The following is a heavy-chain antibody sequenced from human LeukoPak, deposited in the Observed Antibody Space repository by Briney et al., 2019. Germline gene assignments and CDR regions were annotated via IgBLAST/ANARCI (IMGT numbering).Heavy chain of an antibody. CDR1: GFTFSNFA. Sequence: PGGSLRLSCVASGFTFSNFAMSWVRQAPGKGLEWVSYISSSGTTIYYADSVKGRFTISRDNAKNSLYLQMNSLRAEDTAVYYCARDQGGSYYGRIDAFDVWGQGTMVTVSS. J-gene: IGHJ3*01. D-gene: IGHD1-26*01. CDR3: ARDQGGSYYGRIDAFDV. V-gene: IGHV3-11*01. CDR2: ISSSGTTI.